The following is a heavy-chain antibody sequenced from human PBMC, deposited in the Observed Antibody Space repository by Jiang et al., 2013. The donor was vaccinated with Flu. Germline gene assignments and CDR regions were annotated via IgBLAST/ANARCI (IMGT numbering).Heavy chain of an antibody. V-gene: IGHV4-4*02. Sequence: SGSGLVKPSGTLSLTCTVSIDSTSSDHWWSWVRQAPGKGLEWIGEISHTGTTTYNPSLSSRVAMSIDRSKSHISLKLTSVTAADTAVYYCARHGYYSLDYRGQGPLVTVSS. CDR2: ISHTGTT. CDR3: ARHGYYSLDY. J-gene: IGHJ4*02. D-gene: IGHD5-18*01. CDR1: IDSTSSDHW.